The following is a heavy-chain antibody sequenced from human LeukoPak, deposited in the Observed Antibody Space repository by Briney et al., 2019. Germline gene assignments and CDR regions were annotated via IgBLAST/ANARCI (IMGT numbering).Heavy chain of an antibody. J-gene: IGHJ4*02. V-gene: IGHV4-34*01. CDR1: GGSFSGYY. CDR2: INHSGST. Sequence: PSETLSLTCAVYGGSFSGYYWSWIRQPPGKGLEWIGEINHSGSTNYNPSLKSRVTISVDTSKNQFSLKLSSVTAADTAVYYCARGSAYYYDSRGLDYWGQGTLVTVSS. CDR3: ARGSAYYYDSRGLDY. D-gene: IGHD3-22*01.